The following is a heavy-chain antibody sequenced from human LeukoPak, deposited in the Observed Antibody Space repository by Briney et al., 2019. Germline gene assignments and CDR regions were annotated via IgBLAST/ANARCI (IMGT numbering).Heavy chain of an antibody. CDR3: ARDRVTDPTTVVRKGFDY. J-gene: IGHJ4*02. D-gene: IGHD4-23*01. V-gene: IGHV1-18*01. CDR2: ISAYNGNT. Sequence: ASVKVSCKASGYTFTSYGISWVRQAPGQGLGWMGWISAYNGNTNYAQKLQGRVTMTTDTSTSTAYMELRSLRSDDTAVYYCARDRVTDPTTVVRKGFDYWGQGTLVTVSS. CDR1: GYTFTSYG.